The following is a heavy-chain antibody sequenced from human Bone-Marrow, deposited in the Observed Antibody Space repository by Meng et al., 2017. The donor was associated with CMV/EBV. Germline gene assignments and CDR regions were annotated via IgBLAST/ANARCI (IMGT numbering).Heavy chain of an antibody. J-gene: IGHJ5*02. V-gene: IGHV3-73*01. Sequence: GESLKISCAASGFTFSGSAMHWVRQASGKGLEWVGRIRSKANSYATAYAASVKGRFTISRDDSKNTAYLQMNSLKTEDTAVYYCTRYGGSGPWAQGTLVTFSS. CDR2: IRSKANSYAT. CDR1: GFTFSGSA. D-gene: IGHD4-23*01. CDR3: TRYGGSGP.